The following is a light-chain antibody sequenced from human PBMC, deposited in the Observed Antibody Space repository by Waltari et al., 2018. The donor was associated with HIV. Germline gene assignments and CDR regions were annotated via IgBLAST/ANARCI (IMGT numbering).Light chain of an antibody. CDR1: QSVLYPSNNKNY. CDR2: WAS. J-gene: IGKJ2*01. Sequence: DIVMTQSPDSLAVSLGERATINCNSSQSVLYPSNNKNYLAWYQQKPGQPPKLLIYWASTRESGVPDRFSGSGSGTDFTLTISSLQAEDVAVYYCQQYYSTPDTFGQGTKLEIK. CDR3: QQYYSTPDT. V-gene: IGKV4-1*01.